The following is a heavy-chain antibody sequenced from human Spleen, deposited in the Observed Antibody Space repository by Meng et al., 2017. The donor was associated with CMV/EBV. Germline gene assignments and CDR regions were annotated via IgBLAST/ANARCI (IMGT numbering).Heavy chain of an antibody. CDR1: GGSFSGYY. CDR2: INHSGST. CDR3: ARSYSSSGPWFDP. J-gene: IGHJ5*02. V-gene: IGHV4-34*01. D-gene: IGHD6-13*01. Sequence: SETLSLTCAVYGGSFSGYYWSWIRQPPGKGLEWIGEINHSGSTNYNPSLKSRVTISVDTSKNQFSLKLSSVTAADTAVYYCARSYSSSGPWFDPWGQGTLVTVSS.